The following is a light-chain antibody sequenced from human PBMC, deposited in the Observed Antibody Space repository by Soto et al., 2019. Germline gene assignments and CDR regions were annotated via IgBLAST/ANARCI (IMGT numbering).Light chain of an antibody. Sequence: QSVLTQPPSVSAAPGQKISISCSGSSSNIGNYYVSWHHQLPGTAPKLLIYDNTKRPSGIPDRFSGFKSGTSATLAITGLQTGDEGHYSCGAWDSSLNVYLFGGGTKVTVL. CDR3: GAWDSSLNVYL. V-gene: IGLV1-51*01. J-gene: IGLJ1*01. CDR1: SSNIGNYY. CDR2: DNT.